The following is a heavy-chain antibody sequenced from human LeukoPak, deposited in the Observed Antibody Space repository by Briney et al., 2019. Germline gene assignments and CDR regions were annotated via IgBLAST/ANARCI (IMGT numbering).Heavy chain of an antibody. CDR3: APMAYYDFWSGYSLLPKIDY. Sequence: GGSLRLSCAASGFTFSSYSMIWVRQAPGKGLEWVSYISSSSSTIYYADSVKGRFTISRDNAKNSLYLQMNSLRAEDTAVYYCAPMAYYDFWSGYSLLPKIDYWGQGTLVTVSS. J-gene: IGHJ4*02. CDR2: ISSSSSTI. D-gene: IGHD3-3*01. V-gene: IGHV3-48*01. CDR1: GFTFSSYS.